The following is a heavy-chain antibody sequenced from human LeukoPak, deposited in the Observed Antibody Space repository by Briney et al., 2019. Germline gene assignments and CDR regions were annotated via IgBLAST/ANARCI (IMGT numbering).Heavy chain of an antibody. CDR2: IYYSGST. CDR3: ARGVYNWSRSWGYYFDY. D-gene: IGHD1-20*01. Sequence: SETLSLTCTVSGGSISSYYWSWIRQPPGEGLEWIGYIYYSGSTNYNPSLKSRVTISVDTSKNQFSLKLSSVTAADTAVYYCARGVYNWSRSWGYYFDYWGQGTLVTVSS. J-gene: IGHJ4*02. V-gene: IGHV4-59*01. CDR1: GGSISSYY.